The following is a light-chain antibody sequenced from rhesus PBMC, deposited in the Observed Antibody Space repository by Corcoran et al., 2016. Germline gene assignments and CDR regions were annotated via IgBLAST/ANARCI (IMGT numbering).Light chain of an antibody. J-gene: IGKJ4*01. Sequence: DIVMTQSPDSLAVSLGERVTINCKSSQSLLYSSNNKNYLAWNQQKPGQAPKLLIYWASTRESGVPHRFSGGGSGTEFTLTNCGLQDEDVAVYYCQRYYSSPLTFGGGARVEIE. CDR2: WAS. V-gene: IGKV4-1*01. CDR1: QSLLYSSNNKNY. CDR3: QRYYSSPLT.